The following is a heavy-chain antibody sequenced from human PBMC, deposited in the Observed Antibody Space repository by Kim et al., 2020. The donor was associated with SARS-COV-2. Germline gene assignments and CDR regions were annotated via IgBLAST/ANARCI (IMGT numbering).Heavy chain of an antibody. D-gene: IGHD1-7*01. V-gene: IGHV4-59*01. CDR1: GGSISSFY. CDR2: IYDSGST. J-gene: IGHJ1*01. CDR3: AREGGWNSPPSR. Sequence: SETLSLTCTVSGGSISSFYWSWIRQPSGKGLEWIGNIYDSGSTNYNPSLKSRVTISVDTSKNQFSLKLSSVTAADTAVYYCAREGGWNSPPSRWGQGTLVTVSS.